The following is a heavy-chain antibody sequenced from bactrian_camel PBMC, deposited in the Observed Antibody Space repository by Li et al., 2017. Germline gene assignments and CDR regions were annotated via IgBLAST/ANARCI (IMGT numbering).Heavy chain of an antibody. CDR2: IYSDGTTT. J-gene: IGHJ4*01. Sequence: HVQLVESGGGSVQAGESLKLSCRHSTYAGCTYDISWYRQAPGKGLEWVSTIYSDGTTTYYADSVKGRFSISRDVAKNTVYLQMSSLKSEDSGVYYCAAPLPGGTWYDWTYEYNYWGQGTQVTVSS. CDR1: TYAGCTYD. CDR3: AAPLPGGTWYDWTYEYNY. D-gene: IGHD6*01. V-gene: IGHV3-2*01.